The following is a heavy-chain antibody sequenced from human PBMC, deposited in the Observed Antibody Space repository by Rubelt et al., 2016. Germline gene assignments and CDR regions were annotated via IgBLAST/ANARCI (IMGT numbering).Heavy chain of an antibody. CDR3: ARSYYYDRYFDL. Sequence: GGSLRLSCAASGFTFSNFWMHWVRQAPGKGLVWVSRIKGDGSSATYADSVEGRFTISRDNAKNTVYLQMNGQRAEDTAVYYCARSYYYDRYFDLWGRGTLVTVSS. V-gene: IGHV3-74*01. CDR2: IKGDGSSA. CDR1: GFTFSNFW. D-gene: IGHD3-22*01. J-gene: IGHJ2*01.